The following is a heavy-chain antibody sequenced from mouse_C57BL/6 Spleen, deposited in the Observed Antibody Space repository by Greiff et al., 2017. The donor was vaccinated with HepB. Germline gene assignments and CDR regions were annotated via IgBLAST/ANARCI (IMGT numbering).Heavy chain of an antibody. J-gene: IGHJ1*03. CDR2: ISSGGSYT. D-gene: IGHD2-3*01. Sequence: EVQLQESGGDLVKPGGSLKLSCAASGFTFSSYGMSWVRQTPDKRLEWVATISSGGSYTYYPDSVKGRFTISRDNSKNNMYLQMSSLKSEDTAMYYCARQMVTNYLYFDVLGTGTTVTVSS. CDR3: ARQMVTNYLYFDV. CDR1: GFTFSSYG. V-gene: IGHV5-6*01.